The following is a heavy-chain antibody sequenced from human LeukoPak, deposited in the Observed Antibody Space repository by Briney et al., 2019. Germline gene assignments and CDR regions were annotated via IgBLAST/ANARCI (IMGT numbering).Heavy chain of an antibody. D-gene: IGHD3-3*01. CDR2: IYSSGST. V-gene: IGHV4-61*02. J-gene: IGHJ4*02. Sequence: SQTLSLTCTVSGGSISSGTYYWTWIRQPAGKGLEWIGRIYSSGSTSYNPSLDSRVRISIDTSKNQFSLKLSSVTAADTAVYYCAKDSEEGYFWGQGSRYFDYWGQGTLVTVSS. CDR3: AKDSEEGYFWGQGSRYFDY. CDR1: GGSISSGTYY.